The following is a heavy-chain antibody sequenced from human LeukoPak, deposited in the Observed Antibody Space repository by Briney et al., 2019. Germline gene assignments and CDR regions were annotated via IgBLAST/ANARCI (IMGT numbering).Heavy chain of an antibody. J-gene: IGHJ4*02. Sequence: PSQTLSLTCTVSGGSISSGDYYWGWIRQPPGKGLEWIGSIYHSGSTYYNPSLESRVTISVDTSKNQFSLKLSSVTAADTAVYYCAHQSIAAAGPHYFDYWGQGTLVTVSS. D-gene: IGHD6-13*01. CDR2: IYHSGST. CDR3: AHQSIAAAGPHYFDY. V-gene: IGHV4-39*07. CDR1: GGSISSGDYY.